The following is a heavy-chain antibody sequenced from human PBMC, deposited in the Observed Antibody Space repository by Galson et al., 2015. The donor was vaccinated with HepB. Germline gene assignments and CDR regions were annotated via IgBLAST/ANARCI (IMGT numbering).Heavy chain of an antibody. CDR3: AKVVSGYSYGSDAFDV. CDR1: GFIVSTYA. CDR2: ISSDEINK. V-gene: IGHV3-30*18. D-gene: IGHD5-18*01. J-gene: IGHJ3*01. Sequence: SLRLSCAASGFIVSTYAMHWVRQAPGKGLEWVADISSDEINKHYADSVKGRFTISRDPSKNTLYLQMYSLRAEDTAVYYCAKVVSGYSYGSDAFDVWGQGTMVTVSS.